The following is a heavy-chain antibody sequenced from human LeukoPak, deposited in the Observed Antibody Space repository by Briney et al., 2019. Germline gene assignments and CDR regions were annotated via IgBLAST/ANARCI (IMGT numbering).Heavy chain of an antibody. D-gene: IGHD2-2*02. CDR2: INPNSGGT. V-gene: IGHV1-2*02. CDR1: GGTFSSYA. CDR3: AAPLGYCSSTSCYTGFDY. Sequence: GASVKVSCKGSGGTFSSYAISWVRQAPGQGLEWMGWINPNSGGTNYAQKFQGRVTVTRDTSISTAYMELSRLRSDDTAVYYCAAPLGYCSSTSCYTGFDYWGQGTLVTVSS. J-gene: IGHJ4*02.